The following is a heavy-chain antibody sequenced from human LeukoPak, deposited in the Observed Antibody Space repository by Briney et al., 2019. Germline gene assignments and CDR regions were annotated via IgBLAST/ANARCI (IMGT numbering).Heavy chain of an antibody. J-gene: IGHJ4*02. CDR2: VNSDGSST. V-gene: IGHV3-74*01. Sequence: GGSLRLSCVASAFTVSTNYMIWVRQAPGKGLVWVSRVNSDGSSTTYADSVKGRFTISRDNAKNTLYLQMNSLRAEDTAVYYCARGSTQYSSGWYGLDYWGQGTLVTVSS. CDR1: AFTVSTNY. CDR3: ARGSTQYSSGWYGLDY. D-gene: IGHD6-19*01.